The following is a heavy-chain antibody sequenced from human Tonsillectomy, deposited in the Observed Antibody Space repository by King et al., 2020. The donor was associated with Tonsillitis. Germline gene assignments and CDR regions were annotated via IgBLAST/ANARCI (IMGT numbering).Heavy chain of an antibody. V-gene: IGHV3-15*07. CDR2: IKSRTDGGTT. CDR3: TTGTAVANYYYYYYMDV. D-gene: IGHD6-19*01. CDR1: GFTFSNAW. Sequence: VQLVESGGGLVKPGGSLRLSCAASGFTFSNAWMNWVRQAPGKGLEWVGRIKSRTDGGTTDYAAPVKGRFTFPRDDSKNTLYLQMNGLKTEDTAVYYCTTGTAVANYYYYYYMDVWGTGTTVTVSS. J-gene: IGHJ6*03.